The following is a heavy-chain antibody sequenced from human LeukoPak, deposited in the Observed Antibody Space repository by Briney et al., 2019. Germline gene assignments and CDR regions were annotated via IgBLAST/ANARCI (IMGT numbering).Heavy chain of an antibody. CDR1: GLTFSSYS. D-gene: IGHD2-2*01. V-gene: IGHV3-21*01. J-gene: IGHJ4*02. CDR3: ARDRWVPRCSSTSCGFDY. CDR2: ISSSSSYI. Sequence: PGGSLRLSCAASGLTFSSYSMNWVRQAPGKGLEWVSSISSSSSYIYYADSVKGRFTISRDNAKNSLYLQMNSLRAEDTAVYYCARDRWVPRCSSTSCGFDYWGQGTLVTVSS.